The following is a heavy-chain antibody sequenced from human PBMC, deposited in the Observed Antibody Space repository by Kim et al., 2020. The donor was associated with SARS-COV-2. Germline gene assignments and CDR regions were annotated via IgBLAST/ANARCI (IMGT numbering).Heavy chain of an antibody. CDR1: GFTFSSYA. CDR2: ISYDGSNK. Sequence: GGSLRLSCAASGFTFSSYAMHWVRQAPGKGLEWVAVISYDGSNKYYADSVKGRFTISRDNSKNTLYLQMNSLRAEDTAVYYCARDPVSKGGDAFDIWGQGTMVTVSS. V-gene: IGHV3-30*04. CDR3: ARDPVSKGGDAFDI. J-gene: IGHJ3*02. D-gene: IGHD3-16*01.